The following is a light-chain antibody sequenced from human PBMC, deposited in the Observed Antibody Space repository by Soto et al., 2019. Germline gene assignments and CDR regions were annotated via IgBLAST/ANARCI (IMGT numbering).Light chain of an antibody. CDR1: SSDVGGYYY. CDR2: EVS. V-gene: IGLV2-8*01. Sequence: QSALTQPPSASGSPGQSVTISCTGTSSDVGGYYYVSWYQHHPGKAPKLLIYEVSKRPSGVPDRFSGSKSGNTASLTVSGLQTEDEADYYCSSDAGSNIYVFGTGTKLTVL. J-gene: IGLJ1*01. CDR3: SSDAGSNIYV.